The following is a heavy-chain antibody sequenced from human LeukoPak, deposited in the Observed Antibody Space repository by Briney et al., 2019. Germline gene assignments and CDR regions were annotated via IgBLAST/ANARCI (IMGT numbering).Heavy chain of an antibody. CDR1: GFTFSSYG. D-gene: IGHD6-19*01. CDR2: IWYDGSNK. CDR3: ARLGSGWAIDY. J-gene: IGHJ4*02. V-gene: IGHV3-33*01. Sequence: GRSLRLSCAASGFTFSSYGILWVRQAPGKGLEWAAVIWYDGSNKYYADSVKGRFTISRDQSKNTVYLQMNSLRADDTAVYYCARLGSGWAIDYWGQGTLVTVSS.